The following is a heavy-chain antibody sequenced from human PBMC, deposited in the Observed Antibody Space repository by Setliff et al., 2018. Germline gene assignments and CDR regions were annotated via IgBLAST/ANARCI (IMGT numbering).Heavy chain of an antibody. D-gene: IGHD3-3*01. V-gene: IGHV5-51*01. J-gene: IGHJ5*02. CDR2: IYPGDSDT. CDR3: ARSRSNFWSGYFNWFGP. CDR1: GYRFTSNW. Sequence: GESLKISCKGSGYRFTSNWIGWVRQMPGKGLEWMGIIYPGDSDTRYSPSFQGQVTISGDKSISTAFLQWSSLKASDTAMYYCARSRSNFWSGYFNWFGPWGQGTLVTVSS.